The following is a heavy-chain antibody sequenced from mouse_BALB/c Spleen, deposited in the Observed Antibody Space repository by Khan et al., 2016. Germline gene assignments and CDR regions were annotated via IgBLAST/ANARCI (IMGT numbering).Heavy chain of an antibody. J-gene: IGHJ2*01. CDR1: GDSITSGY. CDR3: ASYDSSGSFFDY. V-gene: IGHV3-8*02. Sequence: EVQLQESGPSLVKPSQTLSLTCSVTGDSITSGYWNWIRKFPGNKLEYMGYINYSGSTYYNPSLKSRISITRDTSKHQFYLQLNSVTTEDTATYYCASYDSSGSFFDYWGQGTTLTVSS. D-gene: IGHD3-2*01. CDR2: INYSGST.